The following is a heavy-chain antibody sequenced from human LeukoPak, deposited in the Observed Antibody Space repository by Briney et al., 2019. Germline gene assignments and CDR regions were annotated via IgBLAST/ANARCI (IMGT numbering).Heavy chain of an antibody. CDR1: GLTFRNYG. CDR3: AREDIVVVPAATHYYYYGMDV. V-gene: IGHV3-33*01. Sequence: GTSLRLSCEVSGLTFRNYGMHWVRQAPGKGLEWVATIWYDGSKKYYADSVKGRFTISKDNSKNTLYLQMNSLRAEDTAVYYCAREDIVVVPAATHYYYYGMDVWGQGTTVTVSS. D-gene: IGHD2-2*01. J-gene: IGHJ6*02. CDR2: IWYDGSKK.